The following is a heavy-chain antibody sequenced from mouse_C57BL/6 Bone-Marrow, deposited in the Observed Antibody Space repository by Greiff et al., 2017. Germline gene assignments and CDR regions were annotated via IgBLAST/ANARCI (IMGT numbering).Heavy chain of an antibody. CDR2: INPNNGGT. J-gene: IGHJ2*01. D-gene: IGHD1-1*01. Sequence: EVQLQQSGPELVKPGASVKISCKASGYTFTDYYMNWVKQSHGKSLEWIGDINPNNGGTSYNQKFKGKATLTVDKSSSTAYMELRSLTSEDSAVYYCAREGFITTVVPYFDYWGQGTTLTVSS. V-gene: IGHV1-26*01. CDR3: AREGFITTVVPYFDY. CDR1: GYTFTDYY.